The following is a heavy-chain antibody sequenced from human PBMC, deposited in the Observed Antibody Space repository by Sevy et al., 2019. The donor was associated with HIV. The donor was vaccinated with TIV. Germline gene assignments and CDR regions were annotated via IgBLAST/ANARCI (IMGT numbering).Heavy chain of an antibody. CDR3: AKEVSGGIAAAGTGEFDP. D-gene: IGHD6-13*01. J-gene: IGHJ5*02. CDR1: GFTFDDYA. Sequence: GGSLRLSCAASGFTFDDYAMHWVRQAPGKGLEWVSGISWKSGSIGYADSVKGRFTISRDNAKNSLCLQMNSQRADDTALYYCAKEVSGGIAAAGTGEFDPWGQGTLVTVSS. CDR2: ISWKSGSI. V-gene: IGHV3-9*01.